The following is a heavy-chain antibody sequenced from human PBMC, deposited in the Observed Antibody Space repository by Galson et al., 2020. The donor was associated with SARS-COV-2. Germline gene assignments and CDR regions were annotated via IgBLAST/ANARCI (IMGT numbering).Heavy chain of an antibody. J-gene: IGHJ4*02. CDR3: ARDPATAVGADY. Sequence: ASVKVSCKASGYTFTGYYMHWVRPAPGQGLAWMGWINPNTGGTNYAQKFQGRVTMTSDASISTAYMELSRLTSNDTAVYYCARDPATAVGADYWGQGTLVTVSS. CDR1: GYTFTGYY. D-gene: IGHD6-19*01. CDR2: INPNTGGT. V-gene: IGHV1-2*02.